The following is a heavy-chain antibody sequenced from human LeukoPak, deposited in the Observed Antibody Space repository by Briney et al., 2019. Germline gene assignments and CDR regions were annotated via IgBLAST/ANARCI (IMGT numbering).Heavy chain of an antibody. Sequence: PGGSLRLSCAASGFTFDDYGMSWVRQAPGKGLEWVSGINWNGGSTGYADSVKGRFTISRDNAKNSLYLQMNSLRAEDTAVYYCAKMEVVTADDKYFQYWGQGTLVTVSS. CDR1: GFTFDDYG. D-gene: IGHD2-21*02. J-gene: IGHJ1*01. V-gene: IGHV3-20*04. CDR2: INWNGGST. CDR3: AKMEVVTADDKYFQY.